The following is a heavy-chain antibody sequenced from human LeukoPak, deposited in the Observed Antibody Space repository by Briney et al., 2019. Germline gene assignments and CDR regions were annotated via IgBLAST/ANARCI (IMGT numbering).Heavy chain of an antibody. CDR3: ARRAPSRYSSSSFYYYYYMDV. CDR1: GGSSCSGSYY. D-gene: IGHD6-6*01. V-gene: IGHV4-61*02. Sequence: SQTLSLTCTVSGGSSCSGSYYWSWTRQRAGRVLEWIGRIYNSGSTNYIPYLKSRVPISVDPAMNQFSLKLSSVTAADTAVYYCARRAPSRYSSSSFYYYYYMDVWGKGTTVTVSS. CDR2: IYNSGST. J-gene: IGHJ6*03.